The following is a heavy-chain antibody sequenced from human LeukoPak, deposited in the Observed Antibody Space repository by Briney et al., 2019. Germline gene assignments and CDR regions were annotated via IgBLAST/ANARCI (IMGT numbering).Heavy chain of an antibody. J-gene: IGHJ4*02. CDR1: GGTVSNNY. CDR2: IYPDGGT. V-gene: IGHV3-66*02. CDR3: ARLTDC. Sequence: GGSLRLSCALSGGTVSNNYMSLVRQAPGKGLEWVSIIYPDGGTNYADSVKGRFIISRDDFKNTVFLHMNSLRTEDTAVYYCARLTDCWGQGALVTVSS.